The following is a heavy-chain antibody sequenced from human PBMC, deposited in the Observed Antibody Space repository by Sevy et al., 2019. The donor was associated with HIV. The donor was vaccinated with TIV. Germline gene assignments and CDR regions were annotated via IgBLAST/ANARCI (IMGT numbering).Heavy chain of an antibody. CDR3: ARGNSGSYGWFDS. Sequence: SETLSLTCTVSGGSISNYYWNWIRQPPGKGLEWIGYIYYSGGTNYNPSLRSRVTMSADTSKNQFSLKLSFVTAADTAMYYCARGNSGSYGWFDSWGQGTLVTVSS. CDR2: IYYSGGT. J-gene: IGHJ5*01. D-gene: IGHD1-26*01. CDR1: GGSISNYY. V-gene: IGHV4-59*01.